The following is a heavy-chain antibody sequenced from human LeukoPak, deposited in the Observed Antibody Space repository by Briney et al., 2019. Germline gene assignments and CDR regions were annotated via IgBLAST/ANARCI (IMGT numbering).Heavy chain of an antibody. CDR2: ISSSSSYI. V-gene: IGHV3-21*01. D-gene: IGHD6-6*01. CDR1: GFTFSSYS. J-gene: IGHJ3*02. Sequence: AGVSLTRSSSASGFTFSSYSMNRVRQAPGNGLEGVSSISSSSSYIYYADSVKGRFTISRDNAKNSLYLQMNSLRAEDTAVYYCARDKSSSWNDAFDIWGQGTMVTVSS. CDR3: ARDKSSSWNDAFDI.